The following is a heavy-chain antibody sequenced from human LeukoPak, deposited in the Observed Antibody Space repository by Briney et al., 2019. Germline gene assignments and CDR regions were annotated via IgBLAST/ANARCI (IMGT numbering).Heavy chain of an antibody. CDR3: AIRKYCSSTSCYFDAFDI. J-gene: IGHJ3*02. Sequence: GASVKVSCKASVYTFTSYDINWVRQATGQGLEWTGWMNPNSGNTGYAQKFQGRVTMTRNTSISTAYMELSSLRSEDTAVYYCAIRKYCSSTSCYFDAFDIWGQGTMVTVSS. D-gene: IGHD2-2*01. V-gene: IGHV1-8*01. CDR1: VYTFTSYD. CDR2: MNPNSGNT.